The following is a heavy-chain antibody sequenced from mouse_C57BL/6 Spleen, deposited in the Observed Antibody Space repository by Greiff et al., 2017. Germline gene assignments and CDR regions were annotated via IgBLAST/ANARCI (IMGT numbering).Heavy chain of an antibody. J-gene: IGHJ4*01. CDR1: GYSFTDYN. CDR3: ARSTSTKKYPNYYAMGY. D-gene: IGHD5-1*01. V-gene: IGHV1-39*01. Sequence: EVQLQQSGPELVKPGASVKISCKASGYSFTDYNMNWVKQSNGKSLEWIGVINPNYGTTSYNQKFKGKATLTVDQSSSTAYMQLNSLTSEDSAVYYCARSTSTKKYPNYYAMGYWGQGTSVTVSA. CDR2: INPNYGTT.